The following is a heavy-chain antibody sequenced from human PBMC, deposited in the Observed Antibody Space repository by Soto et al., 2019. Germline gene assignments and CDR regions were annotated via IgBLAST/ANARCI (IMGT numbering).Heavy chain of an antibody. CDR2: ISAYNGNT. CDR1: GGTFSNDI. J-gene: IGHJ6*02. CDR3: ARDQQWLGTYYYYGMDV. V-gene: IGHV1-18*01. Sequence: ASVKVSCKTSGGTFSNDIIAWVRQAPGQGLEWMGWISAYNGNTNYAQKLQGRVTMTTDTSTSTAYMELRSLRSDDTAVYYCARDQQWLGTYYYYGMDVWGQGTTVTVSS. D-gene: IGHD6-19*01.